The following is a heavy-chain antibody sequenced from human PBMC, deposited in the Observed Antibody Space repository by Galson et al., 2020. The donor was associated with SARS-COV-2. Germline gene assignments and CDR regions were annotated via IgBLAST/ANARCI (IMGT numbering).Heavy chain of an antibody. D-gene: IGHD3-3*01. V-gene: IGHV3-30-3*01. Sequence: GGSLRLSCAASGFTFSSYAMHWVRQAPGKGLEWVAVISYDGSNKYYADSVKGRFTISRDNSKNTLYLQMNSLRAEDTAVYYCASPGRFLEWLLYHWGQGTLVTVSS. J-gene: IGHJ5*02. CDR1: GFTFSSYA. CDR2: ISYDGSNK. CDR3: ASPGRFLEWLLYH.